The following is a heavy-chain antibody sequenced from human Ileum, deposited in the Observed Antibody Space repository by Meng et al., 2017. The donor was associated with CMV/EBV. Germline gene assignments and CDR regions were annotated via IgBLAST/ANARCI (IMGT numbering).Heavy chain of an antibody. CDR1: GGSISSGSYY. J-gene: IGHJ5*02. Sequence: LRGAGRGLVNPSEPRALTCTVSGGSISSGSYYWGWVRQPPGKGLEWIGNFYYSGSTYYNPSLQRRVTISVDTSKQHFSLKLSSVTAADTAVYYCARQNCSLTSCSFGGWFDPWGQGTLVTVSS. CDR2: FYYSGST. CDR3: ARQNCSLTSCSFGGWFDP. V-gene: IGHV4-39*01. D-gene: IGHD2-2*01.